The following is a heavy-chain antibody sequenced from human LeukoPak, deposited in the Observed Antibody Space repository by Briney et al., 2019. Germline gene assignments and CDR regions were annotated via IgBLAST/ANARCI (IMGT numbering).Heavy chain of an antibody. CDR2: IYYSGST. D-gene: IGHD1-26*01. CDR3: ARRHLGSYYDNWFDP. V-gene: IGHV4-30-4*01. J-gene: IGHJ5*02. Sequence: SQTLSLTCTVSGGSISSGDYYWSWIRRPPGKGLEWIGYIYYSGSTYYNPSLKSRVTISVDTSKNQFSLKLSSVTAADTAVYYCARRHLGSYYDNWFDPWGQGTLVTVSS. CDR1: GGSISSGDYY.